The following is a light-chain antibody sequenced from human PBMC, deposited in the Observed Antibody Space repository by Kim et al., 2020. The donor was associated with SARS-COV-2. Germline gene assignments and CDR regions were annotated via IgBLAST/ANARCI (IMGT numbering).Light chain of an antibody. J-gene: IGLJ2*01. V-gene: IGLV2-11*01. CDR2: GVS. Sequence: QSIISSCTGTSSDLGGYKYGSWYKKHPGKAPKDMIYGVSKRPSGVPDRFSGSRSGNTASLCISGLQGEDEADYYGCSYAGSCISVVCGGGTQLTVL. CDR3: CSYAGSCISVV. CDR1: SSDLGGYKY.